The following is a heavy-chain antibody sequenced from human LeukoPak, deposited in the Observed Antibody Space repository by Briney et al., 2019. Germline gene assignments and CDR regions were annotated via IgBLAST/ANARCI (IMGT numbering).Heavy chain of an antibody. CDR1: GYTFTGYY. Sequence: GASVKVSCKASGYTFTGYYMHWVRQAPGQGLEWMGWINPNSGGTNYAQKFQGRVTMTRDTSISTAYMELSRLRSDDTAVYYCARVYSNYAGVYPFDYWGEATLVTVSS. V-gene: IGHV1-2*02. J-gene: IGHJ4*02. D-gene: IGHD4-11*01. CDR2: INPNSGGT. CDR3: ARVYSNYAGVYPFDY.